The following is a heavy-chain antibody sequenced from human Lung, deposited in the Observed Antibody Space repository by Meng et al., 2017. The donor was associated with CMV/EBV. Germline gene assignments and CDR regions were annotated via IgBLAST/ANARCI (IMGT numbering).Heavy chain of an antibody. D-gene: IGHD2-2*01. CDR2: IIPILGIA. J-gene: IGHJ6*02. CDR1: GGTFSSYT. Sequence: SVKVSXKASGGTFSSYTISWVRQAPGQGLEWMGRIIPILGIANYAQKFQGRVTITADKSTSTAYMELSSLRSEDTAVYYCARAFIVVVPAAIGSPYGMDVWGQGTXVXVSS. V-gene: IGHV1-69*02. CDR3: ARAFIVVVPAAIGSPYGMDV.